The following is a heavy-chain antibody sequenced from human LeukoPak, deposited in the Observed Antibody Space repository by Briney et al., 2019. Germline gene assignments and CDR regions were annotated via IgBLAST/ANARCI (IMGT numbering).Heavy chain of an antibody. Sequence: PSETLSLTCTVSGGSISRYYWSWIRQPPGKGLEWIGYIYYSGSTNYNPSLKSRVTISVDTSKNQFSLKLSSVTAADTAVYYCARGYYGSGSFFDYWGQGTLVTVSS. CDR3: ARGYYGSGSFFDY. J-gene: IGHJ4*02. V-gene: IGHV4-59*01. CDR1: GGSISRYY. D-gene: IGHD3-10*01. CDR2: IYYSGST.